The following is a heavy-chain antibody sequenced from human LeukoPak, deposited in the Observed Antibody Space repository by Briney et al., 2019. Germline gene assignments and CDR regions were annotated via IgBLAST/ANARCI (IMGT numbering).Heavy chain of an antibody. D-gene: IGHD3-22*01. V-gene: IGHV1-69*04. CDR2: FIPILGIA. J-gene: IGHJ3*02. Sequence: GASVKVSCKASGGTFSSYAISWVRQAPGQGLEWMGRFIPILGIANYAQKFQGRVTITADKSTSTAYMELSSLRSEDTAVYYCASDSSSGNLNFGIWGQGTMVTVSS. CDR1: GGTFSSYA. CDR3: ASDSSSGNLNFGI.